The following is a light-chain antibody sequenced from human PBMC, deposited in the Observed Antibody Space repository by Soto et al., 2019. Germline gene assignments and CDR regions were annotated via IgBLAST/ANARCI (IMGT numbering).Light chain of an antibody. CDR2: GAS. CDR1: QSVSSSY. J-gene: IGKJ5*01. Sequence: EIVLTQSPCTLSLSPGERATLSCRASQSVSSSYLAWYQQKPGQAPRLLIYGASSRATGIPDRFSGSGSGTDFTLTISRLEPEDFAVYYCQQYGSSPRSLFGQGTRLEI. V-gene: IGKV3-20*01. CDR3: QQYGSSPRSL.